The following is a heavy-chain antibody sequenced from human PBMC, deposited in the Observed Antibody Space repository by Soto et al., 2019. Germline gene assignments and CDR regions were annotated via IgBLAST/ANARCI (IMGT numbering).Heavy chain of an antibody. Sequence: QVQLVESGGGVVQPGRSLRLSCAASGFTFSSYGMHWVRQAPGKGLEWVAVIWYDGSNKYYADSVKGRFTISRDNSKNTLYLQMNSLRAEDTAVYYCARGRGGDYFDYWGQGTLVTVSS. CDR3: ARGRGGDYFDY. CDR1: GFTFSSYG. J-gene: IGHJ4*02. D-gene: IGHD3-10*01. V-gene: IGHV3-33*01. CDR2: IWYDGSNK.